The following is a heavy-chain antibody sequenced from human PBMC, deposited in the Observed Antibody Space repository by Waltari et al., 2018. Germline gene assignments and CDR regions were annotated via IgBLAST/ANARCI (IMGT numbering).Heavy chain of an antibody. V-gene: IGHV1-2*02. CDR3: XYCVHTVCPLDX. J-gene: IGHJ4*02. D-gene: IGHD2-2*03. Sequence: QVHXVQSGPEVKKXGASXXVSCKASGXTXXGYYXHWLRQAPGQGLEWMGWIKPSSGGTHYPHKFQGRVTMTRDVSIDTAYIDLXNLQSDDTXTXFCXYCVHTVCPLDXWGQGTLVTVSS. CDR2: IKPSSGGT. CDR1: GXTXXGYY.